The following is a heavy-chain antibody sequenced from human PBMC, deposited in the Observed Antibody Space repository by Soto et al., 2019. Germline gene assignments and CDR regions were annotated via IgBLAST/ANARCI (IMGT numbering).Heavy chain of an antibody. D-gene: IGHD6-13*01. V-gene: IGHV1-2*04. J-gene: IGHJ4*02. CDR2: INPNSGGT. CDR3: ARSIAAAGYFFGY. CDR1: GYTFTGYY. Sequence: ASVKVSCKASGYTFTGYYMHWVRQAPGQGLEWMGWINPNSGGTNYAQKFQGWVTMTRDTSISTAYMELSRLRSDDTAVYYCARSIAAAGYFFGYWGQGTLVTVSS.